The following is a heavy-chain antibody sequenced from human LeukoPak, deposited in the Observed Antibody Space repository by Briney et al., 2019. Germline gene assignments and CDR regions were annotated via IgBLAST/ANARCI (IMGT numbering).Heavy chain of an antibody. CDR2: IYYSGST. Sequence: SETLSLTCTVSGGSISSYYWSWIRQPPGKGLEWIGYIYYSGSTNYNPSLKSRVTISVDTSKNQFSLKLSSVTAADTAVYYCARDRGHYDTLTGSYYYYGMDVWGQGTTVTVSS. J-gene: IGHJ6*02. V-gene: IGHV4-59*01. CDR1: GGSISSYY. CDR3: ARDRGHYDTLTGSYYYYGMDV. D-gene: IGHD3-9*01.